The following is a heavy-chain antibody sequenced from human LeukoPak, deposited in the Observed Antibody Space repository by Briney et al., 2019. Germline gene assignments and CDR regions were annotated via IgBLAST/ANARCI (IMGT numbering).Heavy chain of an antibody. D-gene: IGHD3/OR15-3a*01. J-gene: IGHJ3*02. Sequence: SQTLSLTCTVSGGSISSGDYYWSWIRQHPGKGLEWIGYINYSGSTDYNPSLKSRVIIFVDTSQNQFSLKLSSVTAADTAVYYCASLYKFWAFDIWGQGTMVTVSS. CDR2: INYSGST. CDR3: ASLYKFWAFDI. CDR1: GGSISSGDYY. V-gene: IGHV4-31*03.